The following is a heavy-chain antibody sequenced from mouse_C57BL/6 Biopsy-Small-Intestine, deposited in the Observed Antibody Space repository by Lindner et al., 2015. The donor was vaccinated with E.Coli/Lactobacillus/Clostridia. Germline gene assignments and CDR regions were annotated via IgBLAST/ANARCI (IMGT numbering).Heavy chain of an antibody. Sequence: VQLQESGPELVKPGASVKISCKASGYAFSSSWMNWVKQRPGKGLEWIGRIYPGDGDTNYNGKFKGKATLTADKSSSTAYMQLSSLTSEDSAVYFCARYLYYYGSSYGYFDVWGTGTTVIVSS. J-gene: IGHJ1*03. D-gene: IGHD1-1*01. CDR1: GYAFSSSW. V-gene: IGHV1-82*01. CDR3: ARYLYYYGSSYGYFDV. CDR2: IYPGDGDT.